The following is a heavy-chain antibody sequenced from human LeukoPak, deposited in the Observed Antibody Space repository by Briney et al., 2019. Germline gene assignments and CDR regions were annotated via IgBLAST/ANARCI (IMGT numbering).Heavy chain of an antibody. Sequence: GGSAKVSCKASGGTFSSYAISWVREAPGQGGECMGGIIAIFGTANYAQKCEGTVPITTDESTSTAYMEMSSLRSEDTAVYYCAREVPYDSSGYSQRMSFGYWGQGTLVTVSS. CDR1: GGTFSSYA. CDR2: IIAIFGTA. J-gene: IGHJ4*02. V-gene: IGHV1-69*05. D-gene: IGHD3-22*01. CDR3: AREVPYDSSGYSQRMSFGY.